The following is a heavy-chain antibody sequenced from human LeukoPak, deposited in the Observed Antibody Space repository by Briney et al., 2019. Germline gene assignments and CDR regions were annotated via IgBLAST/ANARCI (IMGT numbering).Heavy chain of an antibody. J-gene: IGHJ5*02. Sequence: PGRSLRLSCAASGFTFSSYGMHWVRQAPGKGLEWVAVISYDGSNKYYADSVKGRITISRDNSKNTLYLQMNSLRAEDTAVYYCAKDGGGWELLFWFDPWGQGTLVTVSS. CDR2: ISYDGSNK. V-gene: IGHV3-30*18. CDR3: AKDGGGWELLFWFDP. D-gene: IGHD1-26*01. CDR1: GFTFSSYG.